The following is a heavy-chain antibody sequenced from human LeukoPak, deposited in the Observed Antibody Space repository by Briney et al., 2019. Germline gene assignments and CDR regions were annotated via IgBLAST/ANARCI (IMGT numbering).Heavy chain of an antibody. CDR2: IYYSGST. D-gene: IGHD3-10*01. J-gene: IGHJ6*02. V-gene: IGHV4-59*08. CDR3: ARLAFSGSYYKFDYYYYGMDV. CDR1: GGSISSYY. Sequence: SETLSLTCTVSGGSISSYYWSWIRQPPGKGLEWIGYIYYSGSTKYNPSLKSRVTISVDTSKNQFSLKLSSVTAADTAVYYCARLAFSGSYYKFDYYYYGMDVWGQGTTVTVSS.